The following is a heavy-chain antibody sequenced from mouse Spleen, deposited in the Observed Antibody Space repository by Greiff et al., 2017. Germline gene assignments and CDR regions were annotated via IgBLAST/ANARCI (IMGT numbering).Heavy chain of an antibody. V-gene: IGHV1-59*01. Sequence: VQLQQPGAELVRPGTSVKLSCKASGYTFTSYWMHWVKQRPGQGLEWIGVIDPSDSYTNYNQKFKGKATLTVDTSSSTAYMQLSSLTSEDSAVYYCARRAYGNFGGYFDVWGAGTTVTVSS. CDR1: GYTFTSYW. J-gene: IGHJ1*01. CDR3: ARRAYGNFGGYFDV. CDR2: IDPSDSYT. D-gene: IGHD2-1*01.